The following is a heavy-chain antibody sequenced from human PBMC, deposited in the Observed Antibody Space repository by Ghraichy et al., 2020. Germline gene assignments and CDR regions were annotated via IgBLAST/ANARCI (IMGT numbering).Heavy chain of an antibody. J-gene: IGHJ6*02. CDR2: ISSSSSYI. V-gene: IGHV3-21*01. Sequence: GGSLRLSCAASGFTFSSYSMNWVRQAPGKGLEWVSSISSSSSYIYYADSVKGRFTISRDNAKNSLYLQMNSLRAEDTAVYYCARDLLEWLVPYYYYGMDVWGQGTTVTVSS. CDR3: ARDLLEWLVPYYYYGMDV. D-gene: IGHD6-19*01. CDR1: GFTFSSYS.